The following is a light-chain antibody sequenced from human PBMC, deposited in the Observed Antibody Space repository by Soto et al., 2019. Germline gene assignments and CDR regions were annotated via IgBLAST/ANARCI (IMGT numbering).Light chain of an antibody. V-gene: IGLV2-14*01. CDR2: EVS. CDR1: SSDVGGYNF. J-gene: IGLJ1*01. Sequence: QSVLTQPASVSGSPGQSITISCTGTSSDVGGYNFVSWYQQHPGKAPKLMIFEVSNRPSGVSNRFSGSKSRDTASLTISGLQAEDEADYYCSSFRSKSPLYVFGTGTKVTVL. CDR3: SSFRSKSPLYV.